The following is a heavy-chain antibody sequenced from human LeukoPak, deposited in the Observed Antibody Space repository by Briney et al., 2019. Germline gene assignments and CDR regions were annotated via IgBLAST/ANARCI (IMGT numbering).Heavy chain of an antibody. CDR3: AKDIKPYDYGNGFDY. J-gene: IGHJ4*02. D-gene: IGHD4-17*01. CDR1: GFAFDDSA. Sequence: GGSLRLSCAASGFAFDDSAMHWVRQAPGKGLEWVSLISWDGSSTYYADSVKGRFTISRDSSKNSLYLQMNSLRVEDTALYYCAKDIKPYDYGNGFDYWGQGTLVTVSS. CDR2: ISWDGSST. V-gene: IGHV3-43D*03.